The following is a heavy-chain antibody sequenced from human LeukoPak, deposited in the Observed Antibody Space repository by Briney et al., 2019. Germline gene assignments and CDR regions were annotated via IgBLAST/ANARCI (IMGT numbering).Heavy chain of an antibody. CDR2: INHRGST. V-gene: IGHV4-34*01. Sequence: SETLSLTCAVNGGSFSRYYWSWIRQPPGKGLEWIGEINHRGSTNYNPSLKSRVTISVDTSKNQFSLKLNSVTAADTAIYYCARGNMWDYRRYYYYMDVWGKGTTVTVSS. CDR3: ARGNMWDYRRYYYYMDV. CDR1: GGSFSRYY. J-gene: IGHJ6*03. D-gene: IGHD4-11*01.